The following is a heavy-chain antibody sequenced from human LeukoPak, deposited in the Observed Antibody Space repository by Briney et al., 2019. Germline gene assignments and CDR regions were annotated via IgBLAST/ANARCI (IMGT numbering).Heavy chain of an antibody. Sequence: GGSLRLSCVASGFDFNYYDMNWVRQAPGKGLEWVSSISSSSSYIYFADSTKGRFTTSRDNANSSVFLQMNSLRPEDTAVYYCARRGGLSSGRGFDHWGQGTLVTVSS. CDR1: GFDFNYYD. J-gene: IGHJ4*02. CDR3: ARRGGLSSGRGFDH. D-gene: IGHD3-16*01. V-gene: IGHV3-21*01. CDR2: ISSSSSYI.